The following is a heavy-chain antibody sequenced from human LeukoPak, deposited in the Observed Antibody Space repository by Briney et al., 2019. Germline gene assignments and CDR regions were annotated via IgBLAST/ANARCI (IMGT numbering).Heavy chain of an antibody. CDR1: GGSISSYY. CDR2: IYESGRT. Sequence: PSETLSLTCTVSGGSISSYYWSWIRQPPGKGLEWIGYIYESGRTKYNPALKSRVTISEDTSMNQFSLKLSSVTAADTAVYYCARGGSSWYDYWGQGTLVTVSS. J-gene: IGHJ4*02. D-gene: IGHD6-13*01. V-gene: IGHV4-59*01. CDR3: ARGGSSWYDY.